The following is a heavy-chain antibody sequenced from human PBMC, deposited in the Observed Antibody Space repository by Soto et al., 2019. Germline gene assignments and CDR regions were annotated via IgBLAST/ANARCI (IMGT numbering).Heavy chain of an antibody. CDR1: GFTFDNYA. CDR2: ITGSGSDT. Sequence: GGSLRLSCAASGFTFDNYAMGWVLQAPWKGLEWVSAITGSGSDTYYLDSVKGRFTISRDNSKNTLYLQMNSLRAEDTAICYCAKLGSSTWSPHYYFDYWGQGTLVTVSS. V-gene: IGHV3-23*01. J-gene: IGHJ4*02. D-gene: IGHD2-2*01. CDR3: AKLGSSTWSPHYYFDY.